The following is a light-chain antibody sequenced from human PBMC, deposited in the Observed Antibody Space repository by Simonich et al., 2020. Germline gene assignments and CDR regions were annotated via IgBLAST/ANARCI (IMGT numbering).Light chain of an antibody. V-gene: IGLV2-23*01. CDR2: ECS. CDR1: SSDVGSYNL. J-gene: IGLJ2*01. CDR3: CSYAGSSTLV. Sequence: QSALTQPASVSGSPGQSITISCTGTSSDVGSYNLVSWYQQHPGKTPKLMIYECSKRPPGVSNRFSGSKSGNTASLTISGLQAEDEADYYCCSYAGSSTLVFGGGTKLTVL.